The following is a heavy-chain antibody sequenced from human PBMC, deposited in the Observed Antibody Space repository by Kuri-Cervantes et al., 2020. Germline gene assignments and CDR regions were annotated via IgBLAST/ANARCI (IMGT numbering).Heavy chain of an antibody. V-gene: IGHV1-69*10. D-gene: IGHD3/OR15-3a*01. CDR2: IIPILGTA. CDR1: GYTFTSYG. J-gene: IGHJ4*02. CDR3: ARVSGLLYLDY. Sequence: SVKVSCKASGYTFTSYGISWVRQAPGQGLEWMGGIIPILGTANCAQKFQGRVTITADKSTSTAYMELSSLRSEDTAVYYCARVSGLLYLDYWDQGTLVTVSS.